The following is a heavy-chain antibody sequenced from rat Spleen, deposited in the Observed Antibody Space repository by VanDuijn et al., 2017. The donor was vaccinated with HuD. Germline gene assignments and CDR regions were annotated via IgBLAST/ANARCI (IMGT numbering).Heavy chain of an antibody. J-gene: IGHJ2*01. D-gene: IGHD1-11*01. CDR3: ARGRALDY. Sequence: EVQLVESGGGLVQPGRSLKLSCAASGFTFSNYGMAWVRQAPTKGLEWVATISYDGSSTYYRDSVKGRFTISRDNAKSTLYLQMDSLRSEDTATYYCARGRALDYWGQGVMVTVSS. CDR1: GFTFSNYG. V-gene: IGHV5-29*01. CDR2: ISYDGSST.